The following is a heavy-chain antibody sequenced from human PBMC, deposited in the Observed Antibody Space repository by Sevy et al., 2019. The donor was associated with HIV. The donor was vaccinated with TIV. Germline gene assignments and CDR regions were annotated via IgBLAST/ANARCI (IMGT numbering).Heavy chain of an antibody. J-gene: IGHJ6*02. CDR1: GYTFSDSGYY. CDR2: INPKSGAT. CDR3: ARESYDFWTGPVDYDYGMDV. Sequence: ASVKVSCKAYGYTFSDSGYYVHWVRQTPGQGLEWMGWINPKSGATNYAQKFQGRVTMTRDTSVSTANMELSRLRSDETAVYYCARESYDFWTGPVDYDYGMDVWGQGTTVTVSS. V-gene: IGHV1-2*02. D-gene: IGHD3-3*01.